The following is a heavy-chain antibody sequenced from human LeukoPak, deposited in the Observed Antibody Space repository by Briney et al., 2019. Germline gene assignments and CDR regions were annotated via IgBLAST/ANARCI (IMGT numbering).Heavy chain of an antibody. V-gene: IGHV4-59*11. CDR1: GGSISSHY. CDR3: ARDFQRLGSDAFDF. CDR2: AYHTGST. D-gene: IGHD2-15*01. Sequence: SETLSLTCTVSGGSISSHYWSWIRQPPGKGLEWVGYAYHTGSTSSNPSLKSRATMSVDTSKNQFSLRLTSLTAADTAVYYCARDFQRLGSDAFDFWGQGTMVTVSS. J-gene: IGHJ3*01.